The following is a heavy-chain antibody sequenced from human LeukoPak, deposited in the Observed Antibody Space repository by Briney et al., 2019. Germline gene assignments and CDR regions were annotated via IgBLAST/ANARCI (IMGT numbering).Heavy chain of an antibody. CDR3: ARSASEADYYMDV. Sequence: GGSLRLSCAASGFTFSSYSMNRVRQAPGKGLEWVSSISSSSSYIYYADSVKGRFTISRDNAKNSLYLQMNSLRAEDMALYYCARSASEADYYMDVWGKGTTVTVSS. D-gene: IGHD3-16*01. J-gene: IGHJ6*03. CDR1: GFTFSSYS. V-gene: IGHV3-21*04. CDR2: ISSSSSYI.